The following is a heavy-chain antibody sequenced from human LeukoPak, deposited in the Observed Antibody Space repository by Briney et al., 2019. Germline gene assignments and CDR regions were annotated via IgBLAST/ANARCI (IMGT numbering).Heavy chain of an antibody. Sequence: SETLSLTCTVSGGSISSYYWSWIRQPPGKGLERIGYIYYSGSTNYNPSLKSRVTISVDTSKNQFSLKLSSVTAADTAVYYCARDRYYYDRARAFDIWGQGTMVTVSS. J-gene: IGHJ3*02. CDR1: GGSISSYY. CDR3: ARDRYYYDRARAFDI. V-gene: IGHV4-59*12. D-gene: IGHD3-22*01. CDR2: IYYSGST.